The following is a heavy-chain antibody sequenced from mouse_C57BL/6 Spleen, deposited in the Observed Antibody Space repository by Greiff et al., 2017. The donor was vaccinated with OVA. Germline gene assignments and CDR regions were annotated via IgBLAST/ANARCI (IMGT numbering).Heavy chain of an antibody. Sequence: QVQLQQPGTELVKPGASVKLSCKASGYTFTSYWMHWVKQRPGQGLEWIGNIIPSNGGTNYNEKFKSKATLTVDKSSSTAYMQLSSLTSEDSAVYYWTTRGYDVRDYFDDWGQGTTLTVSS. V-gene: IGHV1-53*01. CDR1: GYTFTSYW. J-gene: IGHJ2*01. CDR2: IIPSNGGT. D-gene: IGHD2-2*01. CDR3: TTRGYDVRDYFDD.